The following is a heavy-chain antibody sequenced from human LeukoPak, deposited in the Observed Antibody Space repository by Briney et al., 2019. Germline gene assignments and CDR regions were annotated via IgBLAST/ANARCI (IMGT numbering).Heavy chain of an antibody. Sequence: GGSLRLSCAASGFTFSSYTMHWVRQAPGKGLEWVAAISYDGSNKHYADSVRGRFTISRDNSKSTLHLQVNSLRAEYTAVYYCARGGYCRSASCYGLDYWGQGTLLTVSS. V-gene: IGHV3-30*01. D-gene: IGHD2-2*01. CDR2: ISYDGSNK. CDR1: GFTFSSYT. CDR3: ARGGYCRSASCYGLDY. J-gene: IGHJ4*02.